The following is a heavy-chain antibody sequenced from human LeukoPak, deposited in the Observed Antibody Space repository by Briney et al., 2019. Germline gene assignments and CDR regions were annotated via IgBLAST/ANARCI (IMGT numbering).Heavy chain of an antibody. D-gene: IGHD3-10*01. CDR1: GGTFSSYA. CDR2: IIPIFGTA. V-gene: IGHV1-69*13. Sequence: GASVKVSCKASGGTFSSYAISWVRQAPGQGLKWMGGIIPIFGTANYAQKFQGRVTITADESTSTAYMELSSLRSEDTAAYCCARTGSGSYYLDYWGQGTLVTVSS. CDR3: ARTGSGSYYLDY. J-gene: IGHJ4*02.